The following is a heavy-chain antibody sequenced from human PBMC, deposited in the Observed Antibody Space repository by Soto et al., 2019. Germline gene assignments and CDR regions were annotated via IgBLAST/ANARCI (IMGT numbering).Heavy chain of an antibody. V-gene: IGHV4-59*01. CDR3: ARFRIAAAGFDY. D-gene: IGHD6-13*01. CDR2: IYYSGST. J-gene: IGHJ4*02. CDR1: GGSISSYY. Sequence: LSLTCTVSGGSISSYYWSWIRQPPGKGLEWIGYIYYSGSTNHNPSLKSRVTISVDTSKNQFSLKLSSVTAADTAVYYCARFRIAAAGFDYWGQGTLVTVSS.